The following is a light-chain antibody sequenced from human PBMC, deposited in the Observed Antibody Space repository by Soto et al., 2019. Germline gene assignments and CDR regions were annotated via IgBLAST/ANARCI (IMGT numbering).Light chain of an antibody. Sequence: QLVLTQSPSASASLGASVNLTCTLSSGHSSYAIAWHQQQPEKGPRYLLKVNSDGSHSKGDGIPDRFSGSSSGAERYLTISSLQSEDEADYYCQTWGTGIPFGGGTQLTVL. J-gene: IGLJ2*01. CDR1: SGHSSYA. CDR3: QTWGTGIP. CDR2: VNSDGSH. V-gene: IGLV4-69*01.